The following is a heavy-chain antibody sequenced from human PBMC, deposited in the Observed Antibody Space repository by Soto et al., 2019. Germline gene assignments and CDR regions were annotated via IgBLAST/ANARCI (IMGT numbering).Heavy chain of an antibody. CDR1: GGSISSGDYY. D-gene: IGHD2-15*01. CDR3: ARVADCSGGRCYFSVDY. Sequence: QVQLQESGPGLVKPSQTLSLTCTVSGGSISSGDYYWSWIRQPPGKGLEWIGYIYYSGSTYYNPSLKSRVTISVEPSKNQFSLKLSSVTAADTAVYYCARVADCSGGRCYFSVDYWGQGTLVTVSS. J-gene: IGHJ4*02. CDR2: IYYSGST. V-gene: IGHV4-30-4*01.